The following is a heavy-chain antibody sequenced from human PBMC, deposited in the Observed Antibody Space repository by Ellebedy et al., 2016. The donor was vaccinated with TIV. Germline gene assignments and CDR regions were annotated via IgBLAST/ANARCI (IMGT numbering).Heavy chain of an antibody. Sequence: GESLKISCAASGLTFSNFWMIWVRHAPGKGLEWVANINQAGSAGYYVDSVKGRFTISRENAKNSLYLQMKSLRAEDTALYYCAGPDALGTKAFDYWGQGTLVTVSS. J-gene: IGHJ4*02. CDR3: AGPDALGTKAFDY. D-gene: IGHD2-2*01. CDR2: INQAGSAG. CDR1: GLTFSNFW. V-gene: IGHV3-7*01.